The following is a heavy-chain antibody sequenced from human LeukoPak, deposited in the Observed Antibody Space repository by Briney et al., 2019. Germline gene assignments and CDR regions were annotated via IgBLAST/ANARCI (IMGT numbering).Heavy chain of an antibody. V-gene: IGHV3-23*01. CDR1: GFTFNSYG. J-gene: IGHJ4*02. CDR3: ADEQEGYQLPSD. Sequence: GGSLRLSCAASGFTFNSYGISWVRQAPGKGLEWVSAISGSGGSTYYADSVKGRFTISRDNSKNTLYLQMNSLRAEDTAVYYCADEQEGYQLPSDWGQGTLVTVSS. CDR2: ISGSGGST. D-gene: IGHD2-2*01.